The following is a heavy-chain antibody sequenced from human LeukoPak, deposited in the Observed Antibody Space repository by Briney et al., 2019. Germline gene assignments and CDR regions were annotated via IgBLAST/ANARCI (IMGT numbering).Heavy chain of an antibody. CDR2: INPNSGGT. J-gene: IGHJ4*02. V-gene: IGHV1-2*02. Sequence: GASVKVSCKASGYTFTGYYMHWVRQAPGQGLEWMGWINPNSGGTNYAQKFQGRVTMTRDTSISTAYVELSRLRSDDTAVYYCARDGEYGSGSYSTDYFDYWGQGTLVTVSS. CDR1: GYTFTGYY. D-gene: IGHD3-10*01. CDR3: ARDGEYGSGSYSTDYFDY.